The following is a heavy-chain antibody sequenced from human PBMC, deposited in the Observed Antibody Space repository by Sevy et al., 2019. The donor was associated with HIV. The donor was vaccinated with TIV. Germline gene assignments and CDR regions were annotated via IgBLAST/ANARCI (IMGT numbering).Heavy chain of an antibody. CDR1: GFTFSTHW. CDR2: IKEDGSEK. Sequence: GGYLRLSCAASGFTFSTHWMSWVRQAPGKGLEWVANIKEDGSEKYYVDSVKGRFTISRDNAKNSLFLQMNSLRAEDTAVYYCAKDVYWGLGTLVTFSS. J-gene: IGHJ4*02. CDR3: AKDVY. V-gene: IGHV3-7*03.